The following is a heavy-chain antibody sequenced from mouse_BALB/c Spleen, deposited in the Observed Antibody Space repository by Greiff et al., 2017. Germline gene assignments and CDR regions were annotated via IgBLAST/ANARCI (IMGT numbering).Heavy chain of an antibody. D-gene: IGHD3-1*01. CDR3: ARQLGLYYAMDY. CDR2: ISSGSSTI. Sequence: EVKLVESGGGLVQPGGSRKLSCAASGFTFSSFGMHWVRQAPEKGLEWVAYISSGSSTIYYADTVKGRFTISRDNPKNTLFLQMTSLRSEDTAMYYCARQLGLYYAMDYWGQGTSVTVSS. J-gene: IGHJ4*01. CDR1: GFTFSSFG. V-gene: IGHV5-17*02.